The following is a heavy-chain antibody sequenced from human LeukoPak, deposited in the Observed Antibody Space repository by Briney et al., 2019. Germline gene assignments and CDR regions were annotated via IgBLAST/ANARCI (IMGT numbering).Heavy chain of an antibody. D-gene: IGHD2-15*01. CDR3: ARGSEGYCSGGGCYYGMDV. CDR2: ISSSSSYI. J-gene: IGHJ6*01. Sequence: RGGSLRLSCAASGFTFSSYTMNWVRQAPGKGLEWVSYISSSSSYIYYADSVKGRFTISRDNAENSLYLQMNSLRAEDTAVYYCARGSEGYCSGGGCYYGMDVWGQGTTVTVSS. CDR1: GFTFSSYT. V-gene: IGHV3-21*01.